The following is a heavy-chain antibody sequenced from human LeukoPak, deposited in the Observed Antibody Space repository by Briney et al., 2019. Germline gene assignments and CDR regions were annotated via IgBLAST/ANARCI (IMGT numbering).Heavy chain of an antibody. V-gene: IGHV4-39*01. J-gene: IGHJ4*02. CDR2: IYYSGST. Sequence: PSETLSMTCTVSGGSRSTSNYYWGWIRQPPGKVLARIGSIYYSGSTYYNPSLKSRVTISVDTSKNQFSLKLNSVTAADTAVYYCARPPISRWGEAGDYWGQGALVTVSS. D-gene: IGHD3-16*01. CDR1: GGSRSTSNYY. CDR3: ARPPISRWGEAGDY.